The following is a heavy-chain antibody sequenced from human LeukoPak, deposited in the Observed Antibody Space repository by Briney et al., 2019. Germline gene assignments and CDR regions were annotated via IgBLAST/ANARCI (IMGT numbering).Heavy chain of an antibody. J-gene: IGHJ4*02. CDR3: VRANHFDY. CDR2: IYYSGST. CDR1: GGSISSYS. Sequence: SETLSLTCTVSGGSISSYSWSWIRQPPGKGLEWIGDIYYSGSTNYNPSLKSRVTISVDTSKNQFSLKLTSVTAADTAVYFCVRANHFDYWGQGTLVTVSS. V-gene: IGHV4-59*01.